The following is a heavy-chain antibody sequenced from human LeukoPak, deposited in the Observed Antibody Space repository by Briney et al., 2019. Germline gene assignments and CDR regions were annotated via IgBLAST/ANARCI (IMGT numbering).Heavy chain of an antibody. CDR3: ARAYSSSWYYFDY. J-gene: IGHJ4*02. CDR2: INPSGGST. D-gene: IGHD6-13*01. Sequence: ASVKVSCKASGYTFTSYYMHWVRQAPGQGLEWMGIINPSGGSTSYAQKFQGRVTISVDTSKNQFSLKLSSVTAADTAVYYCARAYSSSWYYFDYWGQGTLVTVSS. CDR1: GYTFTSYY. V-gene: IGHV1-46*01.